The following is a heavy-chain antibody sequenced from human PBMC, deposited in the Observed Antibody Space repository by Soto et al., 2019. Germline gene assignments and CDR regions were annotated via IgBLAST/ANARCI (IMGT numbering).Heavy chain of an antibody. J-gene: IGHJ4*02. CDR1: GFTFSSYA. CDR2: ISYDGSNK. V-gene: IGHV3-30-3*01. D-gene: IGHD3-22*01. CDR3: ARTYYYDSSGSKPFDY. Sequence: QVQLVESGGGVVQPGRSLRLSCTASGFTFSSYAMHWVRQAPGKGLEWVAVISYDGSNKYYADSVKGRFTISRDNSKNTLYLQMKSIIPEDTAVYYCARTYYYDSSGSKPFDYWGQGTLVTVSS.